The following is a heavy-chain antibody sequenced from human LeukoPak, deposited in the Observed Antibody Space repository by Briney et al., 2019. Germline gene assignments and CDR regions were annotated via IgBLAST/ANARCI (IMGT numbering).Heavy chain of an antibody. V-gene: IGHV4-39*01. D-gene: IGHD2-2*01. J-gene: IGHJ3*02. Sequence: SETLSLTCTVSGGSISSSSYYWGWIRQPPGKGLEWIGSIYYSGSTYYNPSLKSRVTISVDTSKNQFSLKLSSVTAADTAVYYCARRIADIVVVPVPGAFDIWGQGTMVTVSS. CDR3: ARRIADIVVVPVPGAFDI. CDR2: IYYSGST. CDR1: GGSISSSSYY.